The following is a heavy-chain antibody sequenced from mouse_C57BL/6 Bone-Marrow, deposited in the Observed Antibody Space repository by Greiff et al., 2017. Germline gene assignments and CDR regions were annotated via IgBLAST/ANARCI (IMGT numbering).Heavy chain of an antibody. V-gene: IGHV5-4*01. D-gene: IGHD2-4*01. J-gene: IGHJ2*01. CDR2: ISDGGSYT. Sequence: DVHLVESGGGLVKPGGSLKLSCAASGFTFSSYAMSWVRQTPEKRLEWVATISDGGSYTYYPDNVKGRFTFSRDNAKNNLYLQMSHLKSDDTAMYYCARERLRRYFDDWGKGTTLTVSS. CDR3: ARERLRRYFDD. CDR1: GFTFSSYA.